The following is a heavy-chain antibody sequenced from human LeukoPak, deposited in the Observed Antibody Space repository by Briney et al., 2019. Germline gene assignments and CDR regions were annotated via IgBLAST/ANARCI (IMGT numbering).Heavy chain of an antibody. CDR3: ASPRVYGSGAYGMDV. Sequence: KPSETLSLTCAVYGGSFSGYCWSWIRQPPGKGLEWIGEINHSGSTNYNPSLKSRVTISVDTSKNQFSLKLSSVTAADTAVYYCASPRVYGSGAYGMDVWGQGTTVTVSS. CDR2: INHSGST. CDR1: GGSFSGYC. D-gene: IGHD3-10*01. V-gene: IGHV4-34*01. J-gene: IGHJ6*02.